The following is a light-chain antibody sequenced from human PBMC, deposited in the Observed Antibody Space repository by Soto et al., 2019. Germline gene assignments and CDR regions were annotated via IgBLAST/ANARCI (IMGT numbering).Light chain of an antibody. CDR1: QDITNF. CDR2: GAS. Sequence: DIQLTQSPSFLSAAVGDRVTITCRASQDITNFLAWYQQKPGKAPELLIYGASTLHSVVPARFSGSGSGTDFTLTIISLQPEDFATDHCQHLNSYPYTFGQGTKLEIK. J-gene: IGKJ2*01. CDR3: QHLNSYPYT. V-gene: IGKV1-9*01.